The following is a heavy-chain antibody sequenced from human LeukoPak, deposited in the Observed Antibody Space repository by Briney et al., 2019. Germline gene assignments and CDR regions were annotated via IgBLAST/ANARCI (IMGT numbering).Heavy chain of an antibody. CDR2: IYYSGST. CDR3: ARGSRAPENFDY. CDR1: GGSISSSSYY. J-gene: IGHJ4*02. Sequence: SETLSLTCTVSGGSISSSSYYWGWIRQPPGKGLEWIGSIYYSGSTYYNPSLKSRVTISVDTSKNQFSLKLSSVTAADTAVYYCARGSRAPENFDYWGQGTLVTVSS. V-gene: IGHV4-39*07. D-gene: IGHD3-10*01.